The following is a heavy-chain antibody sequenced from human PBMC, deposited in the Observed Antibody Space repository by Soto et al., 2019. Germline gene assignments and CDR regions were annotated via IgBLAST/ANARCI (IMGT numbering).Heavy chain of an antibody. CDR1: GFTFSSYA. CDR3: AGALPSYYYYYYMDV. CDR2: ISGSGGST. V-gene: IGHV3-23*01. J-gene: IGHJ6*03. Sequence: GGSLRLSCAASGFTFSSYAMSWVRQAPGKGLEWVSAISGSGGSTYYADSVKGRFTISRDNSKNTLYLQMNSLRAEDTAVYYCAGALPSYYYYYYMDVWGQGTTVTVSS. D-gene: IGHD3-16*02.